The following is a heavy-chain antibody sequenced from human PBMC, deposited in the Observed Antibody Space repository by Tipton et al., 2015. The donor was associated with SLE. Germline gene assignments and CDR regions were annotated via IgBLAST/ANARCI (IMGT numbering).Heavy chain of an antibody. CDR2: IYYSGNT. CDR3: ARRGYNYWYFDL. J-gene: IGHJ2*01. D-gene: IGHD5-24*01. CDR1: GGSINSYY. V-gene: IGHV4-59*08. Sequence: TLSLTCTVSGGSINSYYWSWIRQPPGKGLEWIGNIYYSGNTNYNPSLKSRVTISVDPSKNHFSLKLTSVTAADTAVYYCARRGYNYWYFDLWGRGALVTVSS.